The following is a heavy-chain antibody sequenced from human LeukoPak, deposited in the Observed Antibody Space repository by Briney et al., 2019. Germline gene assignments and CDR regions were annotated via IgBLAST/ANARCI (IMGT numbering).Heavy chain of an antibody. J-gene: IGHJ6*03. CDR2: FYTSGST. D-gene: IGHD2-2*02. V-gene: IGHV4-61*02. CDR1: GGSISSGSYY. Sequence: SETLSLTCTVSGGSISSGSYYWSWIRQPAGKGLEWIGRFYTSGSTNYSPSLKSRVTISVDTSKNQFSLKLSSVTAADTAVYYCARSCSSTICYTGAYYYYMDVWGKGTTVTVSS. CDR3: ARSCSSTICYTGAYYYYMDV.